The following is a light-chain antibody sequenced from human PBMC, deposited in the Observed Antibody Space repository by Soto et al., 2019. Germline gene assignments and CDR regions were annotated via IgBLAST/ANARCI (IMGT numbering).Light chain of an antibody. CDR3: QQYNSYLYA. J-gene: IGKJ2*01. CDR2: DPS. Sequence: DIQMTQSPSTLSASVGDRVTITCRASQSLSSWLAWYQQKPGKAPKRLVYDPSNLESRVPPRFSGSGSGTEFTLTISSLQPDGFAAYDCQQYNSYLYACGQGTKLEIK. V-gene: IGKV1-5*01. CDR1: QSLSSW.